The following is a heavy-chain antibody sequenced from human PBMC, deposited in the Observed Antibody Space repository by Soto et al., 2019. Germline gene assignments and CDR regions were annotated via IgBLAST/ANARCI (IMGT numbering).Heavy chain of an antibody. CDR1: GFTFSSYG. CDR2: ISYDGSNK. CDR3: AKDAADYYDSSGYYPNWFDP. V-gene: IGHV3-30*18. J-gene: IGHJ5*02. D-gene: IGHD3-22*01. Sequence: GGSLRLSCAASGFTFSSYGMHWVRQAPGKGLEWVAVISYDGSNKYYADSVKGRFTISRDNSKNTLYLQMNSLRAEDTAVYYCAKDAADYYDSSGYYPNWFDPWGQGTLVTVSS.